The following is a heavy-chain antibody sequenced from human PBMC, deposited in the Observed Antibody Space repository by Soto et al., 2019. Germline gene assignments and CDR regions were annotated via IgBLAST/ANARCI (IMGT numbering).Heavy chain of an antibody. CDR3: ARDREYSSGWYAYFQH. CDR1: GFTFSSYA. V-gene: IGHV3-30-3*01. J-gene: IGHJ1*01. D-gene: IGHD6-19*01. CDR2: ISYDGSNK. Sequence: QVQLVESGGGVVQPGRSLRLSCAASGFTFSSYAMHWVRQAPGKGLEWVAVISYDGSNKYYADSVKGRFTISRDNSKNTLHLQMNSLRAEDTAVYYCARDREYSSGWYAYFQHWGQGTLVTVSS.